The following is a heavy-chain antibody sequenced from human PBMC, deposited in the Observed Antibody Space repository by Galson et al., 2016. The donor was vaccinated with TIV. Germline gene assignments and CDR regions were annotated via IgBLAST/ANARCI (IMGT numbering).Heavy chain of an antibody. CDR3: AREFSIPPRHYGMDV. J-gene: IGHJ6*02. V-gene: IGHV3-33*01. Sequence: SLRLSCAASRIDFSSYGMHWVRQAPGKGLEWVALIWYDGSNEDYSDSVKGRFTISRDNSINMLYLQMNSLRVEDTAAYYCAREFSIPPRHYGMDVWGQGTTVTVS. CDR1: RIDFSSYG. D-gene: IGHD6-6*01. CDR2: IWYDGSNE.